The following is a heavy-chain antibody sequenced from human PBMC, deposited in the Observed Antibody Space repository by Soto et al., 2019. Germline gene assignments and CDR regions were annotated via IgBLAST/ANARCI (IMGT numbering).Heavy chain of an antibody. Sequence: SVKVSCKASGGTFSSYAISWVRQAPGQGLEWMGGIIPIFATANYAQKFQGRVTITADESTSTAYMELSSLRSEDTAVYYCARDQVTYRSSWYIPFDFWGQGTLVTGSS. V-gene: IGHV1-69*13. J-gene: IGHJ4*02. CDR2: IIPIFATA. D-gene: IGHD6-13*01. CDR3: ARDQVTYRSSWYIPFDF. CDR1: GGTFSSYA.